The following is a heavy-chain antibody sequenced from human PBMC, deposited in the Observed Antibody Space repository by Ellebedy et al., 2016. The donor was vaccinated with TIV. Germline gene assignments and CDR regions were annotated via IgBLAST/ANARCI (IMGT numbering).Heavy chain of an antibody. J-gene: IGHJ4*02. V-gene: IGHV1-69*04. CDR2: IIPILGIA. CDR3: ARDRGYYYGSGSYGGFDY. D-gene: IGHD3-10*01. Sequence: SVKVSCXASGGTFSSYAISWVRQAPGQGLEWMGRIIPILGIANYAQKFQGRVTITADKSTSTAYMELSSLRSEDTAVYYCARDRGYYYGSGSYGGFDYWGQGTLVTVSS. CDR1: GGTFSSYA.